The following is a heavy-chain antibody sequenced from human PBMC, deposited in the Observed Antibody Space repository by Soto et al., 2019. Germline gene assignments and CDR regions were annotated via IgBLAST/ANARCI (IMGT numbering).Heavy chain of an antibody. J-gene: IGHJ6*02. Sequence: SETLSLTCGVYGGSFSAYSWTWLRQSPGKGLEWIGEITHGGSTDYNPALKSRLVMSVDTSKNQFSLRVTSVTAADAAVYFCARARFDSWSHIYYRLDVWGRGTTVTVSS. CDR1: GGSFSAYS. V-gene: IGHV4-34*01. CDR3: ARARFDSWSHIYYRLDV. D-gene: IGHD3-3*01. CDR2: ITHGGST.